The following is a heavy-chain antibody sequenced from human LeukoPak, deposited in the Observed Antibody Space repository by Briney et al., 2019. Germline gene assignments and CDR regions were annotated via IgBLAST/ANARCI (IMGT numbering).Heavy chain of an antibody. CDR1: GFTFSDYY. V-gene: IGHV3-11*04. CDR2: ISSSGSTI. D-gene: IGHD3-3*01. J-gene: IGHJ6*03. CDR3: ARLYYDFWSGYHLDYYYYMDV. Sequence: GGSLGLSCAASGFTFSDYYMSWIRQAPGKGLEWVSYISSSGSTIYYADSVKGRFTISRDNAKNSLYLQMNSLRAEDTAVYYCARLYYDFWSGYHLDYYYYMDVWGKGTTVTVSS.